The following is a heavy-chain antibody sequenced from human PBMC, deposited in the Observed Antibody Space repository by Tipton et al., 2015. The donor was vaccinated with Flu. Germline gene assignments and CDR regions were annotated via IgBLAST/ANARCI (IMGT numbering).Heavy chain of an antibody. CDR1: GFIVSSDY. J-gene: IGHJ3*02. CDR3: AKRYCSSSTCYIPDAFDT. Sequence: SLRLSCAASGFIVSSDYMSWVRQAPGKGLEWVSVIYSSDSTSYADSVRGRFTLSRDNSRNTLYLQMNSLRVEDTAVYYCAKRYCSSSTCYIPDAFDTWGQGTMVTVSS. V-gene: IGHV3-53*01. CDR2: IYSSDST. D-gene: IGHD2-2*01.